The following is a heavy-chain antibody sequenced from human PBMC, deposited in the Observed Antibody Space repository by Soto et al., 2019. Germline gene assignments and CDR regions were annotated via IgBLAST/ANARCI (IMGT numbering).Heavy chain of an antibody. CDR1: GFTFSNYA. D-gene: IGHD1-26*01. J-gene: IGHJ4*02. Sequence: EVQLLESGGGLVQPGGSLRVSCAASGFTFSNYAMSWLRHVPGKGLEWVSTVGSSGHYTYYADSVKGRFTISRDNSKNTLYLQMNSLGAEDTAVYYCAKDPFSESYIDFDSWGQGTQVTVSS. CDR3: AKDPFSESYIDFDS. CDR2: VGSSGHYT. V-gene: IGHV3-23*01.